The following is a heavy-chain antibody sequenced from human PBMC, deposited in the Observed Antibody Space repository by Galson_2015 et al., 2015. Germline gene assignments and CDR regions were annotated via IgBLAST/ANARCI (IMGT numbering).Heavy chain of an antibody. J-gene: IGHJ2*01. V-gene: IGHV1-18*01. Sequence: SVKVSCKASGYTFTSYGISWVRQAPGQGLEWMGWISAYNGNTNYAQKLQGRVTMSTDTSTSTAYMELRSLRSDDTAVYYCARGLRFLEWSRTDYWYFDLWGRGTLVTVSS. D-gene: IGHD3-3*01. CDR1: GYTFTSYG. CDR2: ISAYNGNT. CDR3: ARGLRFLEWSRTDYWYFDL.